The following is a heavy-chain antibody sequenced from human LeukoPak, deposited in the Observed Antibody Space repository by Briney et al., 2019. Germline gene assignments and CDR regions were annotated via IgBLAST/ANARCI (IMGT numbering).Heavy chain of an antibody. CDR3: TRTGMFADS. CDR1: GDSVSSNSAA. Sequence: PSQTLSLTCALSGDSVSSNSAAWHWIRQSPSRGLEWLGRTYYRSKLYNDYAVSVKSRITINPDTSRNQFSLQLESVTPDDTAMYYCTRTGMFADSWGQGTLVTVSS. D-gene: IGHD3-10*02. V-gene: IGHV6-1*01. CDR2: TYYRSKLYN. J-gene: IGHJ4*02.